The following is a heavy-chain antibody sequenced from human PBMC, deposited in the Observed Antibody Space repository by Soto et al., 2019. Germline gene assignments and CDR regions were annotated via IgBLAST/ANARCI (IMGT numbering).Heavy chain of an antibody. CDR2: INVGNSDT. CDR1: GYTSTTYG. CDR3: ATVRERTYTYGQIYY. D-gene: IGHD3-16*01. Sequence: QVQLVQSGPEVKKPGASVKVSCKASGYTSTTYGMHWVRQAPGQSLEWMAWINVGNSDTKYSQKFQARVILTRDTSANTAYLELTSLKSEDTAVYYCATVRERTYTYGQIYYWGQGTLVTVSS. J-gene: IGHJ4*02. V-gene: IGHV1-3*01.